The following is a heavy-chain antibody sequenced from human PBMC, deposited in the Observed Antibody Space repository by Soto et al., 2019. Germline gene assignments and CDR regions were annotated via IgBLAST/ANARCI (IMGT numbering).Heavy chain of an antibody. V-gene: IGHV1-18*01. D-gene: IGHD6-13*01. CDR1: GYTFTSYG. CDR2: ISGYNGNT. CDR3: GRERDGSSWSSAEYLQH. J-gene: IGHJ1*01. Sequence: QVQLVQSGVEVKKPGASVKVSCKASGYTFTSYGIDWVRQAPGQGLEWMGWISGYNGNTHYAQKFQGRVTMTTDTSTTTAYMDLRNLRSDDTAVYYCGRERDGSSWSSAEYLQHWGQGTLVTVSS.